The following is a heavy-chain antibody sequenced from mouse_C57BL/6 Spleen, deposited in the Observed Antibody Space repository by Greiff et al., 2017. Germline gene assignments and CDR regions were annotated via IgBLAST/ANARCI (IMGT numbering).Heavy chain of an antibody. CDR3: ARSYYDYDELWFAY. Sequence: QVQLQQSGPELVKPGASVKISCKASGYAFSSSWMNWVKQRPGKGLEWIGRIYPGAGDTTYNGKFTGKATLTADKSSSTAYMQLSSLTSEDSAVYFCARSYYDYDELWFAYWGQGTLVTVSA. D-gene: IGHD2-4*01. CDR1: GYAFSSSW. CDR2: IYPGAGDT. V-gene: IGHV1-82*01. J-gene: IGHJ3*01.